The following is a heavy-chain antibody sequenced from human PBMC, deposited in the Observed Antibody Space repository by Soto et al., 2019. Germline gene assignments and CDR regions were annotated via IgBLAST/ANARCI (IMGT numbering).Heavy chain of an antibody. J-gene: IGHJ4*02. CDR3: AKFKGFILTSYYYDY. V-gene: IGHV3-7*03. CDR1: GFTSSSYW. Sequence: GGSLRLSCAASGFTSSSYWMTWVRQAPGKGLEWVANIKYDGSDKYYVDSVKGRFTISRDNAKNSLYLQMDSLRAEDTAVYYCAKFKGFILTSYYYDYWGKGTLVTVSS. CDR2: IKYDGSDK. D-gene: IGHD3-9*01.